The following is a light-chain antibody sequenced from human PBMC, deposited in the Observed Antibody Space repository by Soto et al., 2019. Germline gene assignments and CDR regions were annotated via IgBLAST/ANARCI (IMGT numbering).Light chain of an antibody. CDR3: QQYESSRT. CDR2: GAS. Sequence: EIVLTQSPGTLSLTPGERATLSCRASQSVSSTFLAWYQQKPGQAPKVLIYGASTRATGIPDRCSGSGSGTDFTLTSSRLEPEDVAMYYCQQYESSRTFGQGTKVEMK. V-gene: IGKV3-20*01. J-gene: IGKJ1*01. CDR1: QSVSSTF.